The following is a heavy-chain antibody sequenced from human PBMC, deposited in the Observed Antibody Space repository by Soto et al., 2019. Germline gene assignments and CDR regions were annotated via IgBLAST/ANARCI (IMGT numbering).Heavy chain of an antibody. J-gene: IGHJ6*02. CDR1: GFTFSSYA. Sequence: ESGGGLVQPGGSLRLSCAASGFTFSSYAMSWVRQAPGKGLEWVSVISGGGGSTYYADSVKGRFTISRDISKNTLYLQMNSLRAEDTAVYYCAKDRVDIETTIYYYYYGMDVWGQGTTVTVSS. V-gene: IGHV3-23*01. D-gene: IGHD5-12*01. CDR2: ISGGGGST. CDR3: AKDRVDIETTIYYYYYGMDV.